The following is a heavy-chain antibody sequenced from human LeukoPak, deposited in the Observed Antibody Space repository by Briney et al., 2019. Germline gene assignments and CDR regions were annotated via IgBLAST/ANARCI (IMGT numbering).Heavy chain of an antibody. Sequence: SETLSLTCTVSGGSVSSGSYYWSWIRQPPGKGLEWIGYIYHSGSTNYNPSLKSRVTISVDTSKNQFSLKLSSVTAADTAVYYCVAYGSGSYYHNFDYWGQGTLVTVSS. J-gene: IGHJ4*02. CDR2: IYHSGST. D-gene: IGHD3-10*01. CDR1: GGSVSSGSYY. CDR3: VAYGSGSYYHNFDY. V-gene: IGHV4-61*01.